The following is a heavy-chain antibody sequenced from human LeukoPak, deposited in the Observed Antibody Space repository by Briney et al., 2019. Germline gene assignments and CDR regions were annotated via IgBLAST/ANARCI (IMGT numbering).Heavy chain of an antibody. J-gene: IGHJ5*02. V-gene: IGHV3-7*01. D-gene: IGHD6-6*01. CDR3: ARDRRIAARRGGNWFDP. CDR1: GFTFSSYW. CDR2: IKQDGSEK. Sequence: GGSLRLSCAASGFTFSSYWMSWVRQAPGKGLEWVANIKQDGSEKYYVDSVKGRFTISRDNAKNSLYLQMNSLRAEDTAVYYCARDRRIAARRGGNWFDPWGQGTLVTVSS.